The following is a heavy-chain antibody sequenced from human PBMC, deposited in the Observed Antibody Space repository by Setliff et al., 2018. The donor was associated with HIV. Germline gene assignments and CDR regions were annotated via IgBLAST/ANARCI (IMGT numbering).Heavy chain of an antibody. CDR2: IFRAGNA. CDR1: GGSINSGAYL. CDR3: ARVTRGGFPLFDY. J-gene: IGHJ4*02. D-gene: IGHD3-10*01. Sequence: SETLSLTCTVSGGSINSGAYLWAWIRQPAGKGLEWIGRIFRAGNATYNPSLKSRAILSVDTSQNQFSLQLKHVTAADTAIYYCARVTRGGFPLFDYWGQGTLVTVSS. V-gene: IGHV4-61*02.